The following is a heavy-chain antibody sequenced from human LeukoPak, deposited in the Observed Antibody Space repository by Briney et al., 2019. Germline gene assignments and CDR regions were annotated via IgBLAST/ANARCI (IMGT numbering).Heavy chain of an antibody. V-gene: IGHV3-23*01. CDR2: ISSSGEST. CDR1: GFTFSSYA. Sequence: PGGSLRLSCAASGFTFSSYAMRWVRQAPGKGLEWASGISSSGESTYYGDSVKGRFTISRDNSKNTLYLQMNSLRAEDTAVYYCAKATVGTTGGSFDYWGQGTLVTVSS. CDR3: AKATVGTTGGSFDY. J-gene: IGHJ4*02. D-gene: IGHD1-26*01.